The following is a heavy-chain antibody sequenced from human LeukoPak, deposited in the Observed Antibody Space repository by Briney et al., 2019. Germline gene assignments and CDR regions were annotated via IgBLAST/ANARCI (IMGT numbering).Heavy chain of an antibody. Sequence: GGSLRLSCAASGFTFDDYAMHWVRQPPGKGLEWVSGISWNGGRIAYADSVKGRFTISRDNAKNSLYLQMNSLRAEDTAVYYCAELGITMIGGVWGKGTTVTISS. D-gene: IGHD3-10*02. CDR1: GFTFDDYA. CDR2: ISWNGGRI. J-gene: IGHJ6*04. V-gene: IGHV3-9*01. CDR3: AELGITMIGGV.